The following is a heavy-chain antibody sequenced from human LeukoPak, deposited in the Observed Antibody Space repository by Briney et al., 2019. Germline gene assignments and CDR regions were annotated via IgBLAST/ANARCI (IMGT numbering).Heavy chain of an antibody. CDR1: GFTFSSYG. Sequence: GGSLRLSCAASGFTFSSYGMSWVRQAPGKGLEWVANIKQDGSEKYYVDSVKGRFTISRDNAKNSLYLQMNSLRAEDTAVYYCATNYFDYWGQGTLVTVSS. J-gene: IGHJ4*02. CDR2: IKQDGSEK. V-gene: IGHV3-7*01. CDR3: ATNYFDY.